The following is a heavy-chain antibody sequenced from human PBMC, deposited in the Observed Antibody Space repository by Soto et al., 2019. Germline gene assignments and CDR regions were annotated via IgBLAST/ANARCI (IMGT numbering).Heavy chain of an antibody. CDR2: INHRGSA. CDR1: GASVSSTYW. J-gene: IGHJ4*02. D-gene: IGHD3-22*01. CDR3: ASSDYYDSSGYYFDY. Sequence: SETLSLTCAVSGASVSSTYWWSWVRQPPGKGPEWIGEINHRGSANYNPSLKSRVTISVDTSKNQFSLMLSSVTAADTAVYYCASSDYYDSSGYYFDYWGQGTLVTVSS. V-gene: IGHV4-4*02.